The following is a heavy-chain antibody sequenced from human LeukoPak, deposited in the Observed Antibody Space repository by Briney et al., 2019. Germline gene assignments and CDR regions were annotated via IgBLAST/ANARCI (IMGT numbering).Heavy chain of an antibody. J-gene: IGHJ4*02. CDR1: EFTFSNFA. CDR3: ATDLGYTTSSRTFDY. Sequence: GGSLRLSCAASEFTFSNFAMHWVRQAPGKGLEWVAVISYEGNNKYYADYVKGRFSISRDNSRKTLYLQMNSLRPEDTAVYYCATDLGYTTSSRTFDYWGQGTLVTVSS. V-gene: IGHV3-30-3*01. D-gene: IGHD6-6*01. CDR2: ISYEGNNK.